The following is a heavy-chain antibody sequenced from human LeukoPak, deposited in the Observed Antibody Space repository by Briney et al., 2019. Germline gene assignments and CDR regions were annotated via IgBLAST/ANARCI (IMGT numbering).Heavy chain of an antibody. CDR2: IKVDGSEK. Sequence: PGGSLRLSCAASRFTFSHFWMSWVRQAPGKGLEWVANIKVDGSEKYYVDSVKGRFTISRDNAKNSLWLQMNSLRAEDTAVYYCARASVTRAFDVWGQGTMVIVSS. V-gene: IGHV3-7*01. J-gene: IGHJ3*01. CDR1: RFTFSHFW. D-gene: IGHD4-17*01. CDR3: ARASVTRAFDV.